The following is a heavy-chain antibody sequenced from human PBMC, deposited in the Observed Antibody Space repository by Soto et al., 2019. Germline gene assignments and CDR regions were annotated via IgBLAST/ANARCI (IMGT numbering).Heavy chain of an antibody. Sequence: SETLSLTCAVYGGSFSGYYWSWIRQPPGKGLEWIGEINHSGSTNYNPSLESRVIISVDTSKNQFSLKLSSVTAADTAVYYCARDLVPAAGDYYYYYGMDVWGQGTTVTVSS. CDR3: ARDLVPAAGDYYYYYGMDV. D-gene: IGHD2-2*01. V-gene: IGHV4-34*01. J-gene: IGHJ6*02. CDR2: INHSGST. CDR1: GGSFSGYY.